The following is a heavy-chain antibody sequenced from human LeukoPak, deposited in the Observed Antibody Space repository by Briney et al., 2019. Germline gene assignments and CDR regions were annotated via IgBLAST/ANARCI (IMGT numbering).Heavy chain of an antibody. CDR1: GYTFTGYY. D-gene: IGHD5-18*01. J-gene: IGHJ4*02. CDR2: INPNSGGT. CDR3: ASDPSGGSYGSW. V-gene: IGHV1-2*02. Sequence: ASVKVSCKTSGYTFTGYYIHWVRQAPGQGLEWMGWINPNSGGTNYAQKFQGRVTMTRDTSISTAYMELSRLKSDDTAVYYCASDPSGGSYGSWWGQGTLVTASS.